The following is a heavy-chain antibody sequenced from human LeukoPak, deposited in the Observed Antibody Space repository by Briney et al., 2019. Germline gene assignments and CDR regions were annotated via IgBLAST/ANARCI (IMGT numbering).Heavy chain of an antibody. CDR2: ISGSGGST. D-gene: IGHD1-26*01. V-gene: IGHV3-23*01. J-gene: IGHJ4*02. CDR3: AKQSALYSGSYYADY. CDR1: GFTFSSYA. Sequence: PGGSLRLSCAAYGFTFSSYAMSWVRQAPGKGLEWVSAISGSGGSTYYADSVKGRFTISRDNSKNTLYLQMNSLRAEDAAVYYCAKQSALYSGSYYADYWGQGTLVTVPS.